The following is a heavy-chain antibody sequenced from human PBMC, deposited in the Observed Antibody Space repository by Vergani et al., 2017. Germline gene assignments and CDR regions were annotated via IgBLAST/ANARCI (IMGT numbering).Heavy chain of an antibody. CDR2: ISAYNGNT. Sequence: QVQLVQSGAEVKKPGSSVKVSCKASGGTFSSYAISWVRQAPGQGLEWMGWISAYNGNTNYAQKLQGRVTMTTDTSTSTAYMELRSLRSDDTAVYYCARGDGLRFLEWFQGYFDYWGQGTLVTVSS. CDR1: GGTFSSYA. D-gene: IGHD3-3*01. CDR3: ARGDGLRFLEWFQGYFDY. J-gene: IGHJ4*02. V-gene: IGHV1-18*01.